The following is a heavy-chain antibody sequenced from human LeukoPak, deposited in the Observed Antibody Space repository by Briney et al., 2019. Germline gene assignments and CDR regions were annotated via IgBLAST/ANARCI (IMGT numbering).Heavy chain of an antibody. V-gene: IGHV3-53*01. D-gene: IGHD3-10*01. CDR1: GFTVSSNY. Sequence: GGSLRLSCAASGFTVSSNYMSWVRQAPGKGLEWVSVIYSGGSTYYADSVKGRFTISRDNSKNTLYLQMNSLRAEDTAVYYCARTRGTMVRGVIGLSPDAFDIWGQGTVVTVSS. CDR3: ARTRGTMVRGVIGLSPDAFDI. CDR2: IYSGGST. J-gene: IGHJ3*02.